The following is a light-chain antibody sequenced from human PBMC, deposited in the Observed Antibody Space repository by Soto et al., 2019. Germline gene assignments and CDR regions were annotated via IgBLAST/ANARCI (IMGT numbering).Light chain of an antibody. J-gene: IGKJ5*01. CDR2: AAS. CDR1: QGISNY. Sequence: EIELTSSPASPSAYVGDRVTITCRASQGISNYLAWYQQKPGKVPKLLIYAASTLQSGVPSRFSGSGSGTDFTLTISSLQPEDVATYYCQKYNTAPYTFGQGTRLEIK. V-gene: IGKV1-27*01. CDR3: QKYNTAPYT.